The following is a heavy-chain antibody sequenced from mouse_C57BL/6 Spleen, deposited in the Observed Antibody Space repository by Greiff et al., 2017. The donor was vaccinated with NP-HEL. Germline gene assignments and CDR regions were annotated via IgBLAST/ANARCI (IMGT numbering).Heavy chain of an antibody. V-gene: IGHV5-4*03. Sequence: EVKLLESGGGLVKPGGSLKLSCAASGFTFSSYAMSWVRQTPEKRLEWVATISDGGSYTYYPDNVKGRFTISRDNAKTNLYLQMSHLKSEDTAMYYCARGDGYDYWGQGTTLTVSS. CDR1: GFTFSSYA. J-gene: IGHJ2*01. D-gene: IGHD2-3*01. CDR3: ARGDGYDY. CDR2: ISDGGSYT.